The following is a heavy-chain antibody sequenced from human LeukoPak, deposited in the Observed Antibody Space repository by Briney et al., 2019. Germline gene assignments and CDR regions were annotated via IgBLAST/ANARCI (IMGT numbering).Heavy chain of an antibody. J-gene: IGHJ5*02. CDR2: IYYSGST. CDR3: ASPSPGFDP. V-gene: IGHV4-39*07. CDR1: GFTFSSYA. Sequence: PGGSLRLSCAASGFTFSSYAMHWIRQPPGKGLEWIGSIYYSGSTSYNASLRSRVTMSVDTSKNQFSLKLSSVTAADTAVYYCASPSPGFDPWGQGTLVTVSS.